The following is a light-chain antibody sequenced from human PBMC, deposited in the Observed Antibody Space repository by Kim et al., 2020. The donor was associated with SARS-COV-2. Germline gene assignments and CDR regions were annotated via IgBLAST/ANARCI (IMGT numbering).Light chain of an antibody. V-gene: IGKV1-33*01. CDR1: QDITRY. CDR2: DAS. J-gene: IGKJ1*01. Sequence: DIHMTQSPYYLSASIGGRVTITCQASQDITRYLNWFQQKPGKAPKLLVYDASILEAGVPSRFSGGGSGTNFSFTITSLQTEDVATYWCQQYDNLPLTFGQGTKVDIK. CDR3: QQYDNLPLT.